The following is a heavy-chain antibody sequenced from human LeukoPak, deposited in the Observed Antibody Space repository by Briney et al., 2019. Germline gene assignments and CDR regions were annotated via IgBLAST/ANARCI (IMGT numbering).Heavy chain of an antibody. Sequence: GGSLRLSCAASGFTISSNYMSWVRQAPGKGRDGVSIISIGGSTYYSDSVKGRFTISTDNSKNTLYLQMNTLRAEDTAVYYCARGLYSSGWYFDYWGQGTLVTVSS. CDR2: ISIGGST. CDR1: GFTISSNY. CDR3: ARGLYSSGWYFDY. V-gene: IGHV3-66*01. J-gene: IGHJ4*02. D-gene: IGHD6-19*01.